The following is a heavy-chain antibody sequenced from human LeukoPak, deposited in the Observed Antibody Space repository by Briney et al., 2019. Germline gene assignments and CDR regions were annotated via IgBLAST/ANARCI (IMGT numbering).Heavy chain of an antibody. CDR2: ISSASTFI. CDR3: AKDPGAFDI. V-gene: IGHV3-21*01. Sequence: GGSLRLSCAASGFTFSTSSMNWVRQVPGKGLEWVSSISSASTFIHYANSVKGRFTISRDNANKSVYLQMNSLRAEDTAVYYCAKDPGAFDIWGQGTMVTVSS. CDR1: GFTFSTSS. J-gene: IGHJ3*02.